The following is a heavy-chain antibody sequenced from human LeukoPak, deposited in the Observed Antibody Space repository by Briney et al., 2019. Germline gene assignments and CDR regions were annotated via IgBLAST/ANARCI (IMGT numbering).Heavy chain of an antibody. CDR2: ISDSGSST. CDR3: AKKAVGTATGGPFDY. CDR1: GFTFSSYA. D-gene: IGHD1-26*01. J-gene: IGHJ4*02. Sequence: GGSLRLSCAASGFTFSSYAMSWVRQAPGKGLEWVSVISDSGSSTYYADSVKGRFTISRDNSKNTMYLQMNSLKAEDTAVYYCAKKAVGTATGGPFDYWGQRTLVIVSS. V-gene: IGHV3-23*01.